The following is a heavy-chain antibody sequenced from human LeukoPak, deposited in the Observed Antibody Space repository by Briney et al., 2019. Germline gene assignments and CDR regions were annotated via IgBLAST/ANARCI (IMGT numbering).Heavy chain of an antibody. J-gene: IGHJ4*02. CDR1: GGSISSHY. V-gene: IGHV4-59*11. CDR2: IYYSGST. D-gene: IGHD6-13*01. Sequence: SETLSLTCTVSGGSISSHYRSWIRQPPGKGLEWIGYIYYSGSTNYNPSLKSRVTISVDTSKNQFSLKLSSVTAADTAVYYCARVDSSSREKQRFFDYWGQGTLVTVSS. CDR3: ARVDSSSREKQRFFDY.